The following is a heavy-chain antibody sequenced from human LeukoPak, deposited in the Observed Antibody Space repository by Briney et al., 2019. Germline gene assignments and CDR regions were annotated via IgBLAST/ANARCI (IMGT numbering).Heavy chain of an antibody. J-gene: IGHJ6*03. D-gene: IGHD3-22*01. V-gene: IGHV4-61*02. Sequence: SETLSLTCTVSGDSISSGSYYWSWIRQPAGKGLEWIGRIYTSGSTNYNPSLKSRVTMSVDTSKNQFSLKLSSVTAADTAVYYCAREGRITMMLDYYYYMDVWGKGTTVTISS. CDR1: GDSISSGSYY. CDR2: IYTSGST. CDR3: AREGRITMMLDYYYYMDV.